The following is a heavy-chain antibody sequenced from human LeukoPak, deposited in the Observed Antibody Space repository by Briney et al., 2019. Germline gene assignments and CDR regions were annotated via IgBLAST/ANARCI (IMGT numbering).Heavy chain of an antibody. V-gene: IGHV3-23*01. D-gene: IGHD3-9*01. J-gene: IGHJ4*02. CDR2: ISGRGGST. CDR3: ANGGWILTGYSDY. Sequence: GGSPRLSCAASGFTFSSYAMNWVRQTPGKGLEWVSTISGRGGSTYYADSVKGRFNISRDNSKNTLYLQMNSQRAEDTAVYYCANGGWILTGYSDYWGQGTLVTVSS. CDR1: GFTFSSYA.